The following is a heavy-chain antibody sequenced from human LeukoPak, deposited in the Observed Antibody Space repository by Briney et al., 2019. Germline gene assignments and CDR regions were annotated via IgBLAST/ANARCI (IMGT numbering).Heavy chain of an antibody. CDR3: ARAVSVTTELEY. CDR1: GFTFSSYD. Sequence: PGGSLRLSCAASGFTFSSYDMHWVRQPTGRGLKWVSVIGSAGDTYYADSVKGRFTISRDNAKNSLYLQMNNMRDGDTAVYYCARAVSVTTELEYWGQGTLVTVSS. D-gene: IGHD4-17*01. J-gene: IGHJ4*02. V-gene: IGHV3-13*01. CDR2: IGSAGDT.